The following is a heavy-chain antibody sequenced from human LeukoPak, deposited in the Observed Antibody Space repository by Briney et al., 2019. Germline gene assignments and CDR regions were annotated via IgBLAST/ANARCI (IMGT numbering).Heavy chain of an antibody. V-gene: IGHV3-9*01. CDR3: TKESAGGIDY. CDR2: ISWNSGSI. CDR1: GFSFDDYA. J-gene: IGHJ4*02. Sequence: PDRSLRLSCAASGFSFDDYAMHWVRQAPGKGLEWVSGISWNSGSIGYADSVKGRFTIPRDNAKNSLYLQMNSLRAEDTALYYCTKESAGGIDYWGQGTLVTVSS. D-gene: IGHD2-8*02.